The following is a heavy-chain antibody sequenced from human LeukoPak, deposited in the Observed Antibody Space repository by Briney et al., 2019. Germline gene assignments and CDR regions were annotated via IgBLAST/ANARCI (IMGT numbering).Heavy chain of an antibody. CDR3: ARGAMIVVVPFKYYFDY. V-gene: IGHV4-38-2*02. J-gene: IGHJ4*02. CDR1: GYSISSGYY. CDR2: IYHSGST. D-gene: IGHD3-22*01. Sequence: SETLSLTCTVSGYSISSGYYWGWIRQPPGKGLEWIGNIYHSGSTYYNPSLKSRVTISVDTSKNQFSLKLSSVTAADTAVYYCARGAMIVVVPFKYYFDYWGQGTLVTVSS.